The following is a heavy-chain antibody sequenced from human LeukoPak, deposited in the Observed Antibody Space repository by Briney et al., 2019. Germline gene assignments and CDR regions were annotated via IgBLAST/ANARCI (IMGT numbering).Heavy chain of an antibody. V-gene: IGHV3-48*01. CDR3: ARDAVWGSYRRNHDAFDI. Sequence: GGSLRLSFAASGFTFSSYSMNWVRQAPGKGLEWVSYISSSSSTIYYADSVKGRFTISRDNAKNSLYLQMNSLRAEDTAVYYCARDAVWGSYRRNHDAFDIWGQGTMVTVSS. CDR2: ISSSSSTI. D-gene: IGHD3-16*02. J-gene: IGHJ3*02. CDR1: GFTFSSYS.